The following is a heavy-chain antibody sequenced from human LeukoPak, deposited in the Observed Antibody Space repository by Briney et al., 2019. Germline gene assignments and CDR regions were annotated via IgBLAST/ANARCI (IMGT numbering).Heavy chain of an antibody. D-gene: IGHD6-25*01. V-gene: IGHV4-39*07. CDR1: GGSISSTSYY. J-gene: IGHJ6*02. Sequence: PSETLSLTCTVSGGSISSTSYYWGYIRQPPGKGLEWIGSIYYSGSTYYNPSPKSRVTMSGDMPKNQLSLKLSSVTAADTAVYYCARVRLPTARTEYYYYGMDVWGQGTTVTVSS. CDR2: IYYSGST. CDR3: ARVRLPTARTEYYYYGMDV.